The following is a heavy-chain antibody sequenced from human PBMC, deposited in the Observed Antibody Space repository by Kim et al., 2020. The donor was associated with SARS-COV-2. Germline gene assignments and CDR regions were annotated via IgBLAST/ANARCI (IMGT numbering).Heavy chain of an antibody. Sequence: TTHNPSLNMRVTLSGDTSKNQFSLRLSSGTAADPAVYYCARGRVLRYFDYWGQGTLVTVSS. CDR2: T. D-gene: IGHD3-10*01. J-gene: IGHJ4*02. CDR3: ARGRVLRYFDY. V-gene: IGHV4-34*01.